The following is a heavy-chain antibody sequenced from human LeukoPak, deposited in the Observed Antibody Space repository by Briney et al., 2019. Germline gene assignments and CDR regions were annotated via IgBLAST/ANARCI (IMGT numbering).Heavy chain of an antibody. V-gene: IGHV3-23*01. CDR2: ISGSGGST. CDR1: GFTFSSYA. Sequence: TGGSLRLSCAASGFTFSSYAMSWVRQAPGKGLEWVSAISGSGGSTYYADSVKSRFTISRDNSKNTLYLQMNSLRAEDTAVYYCASVVVAARGFDYWGQGTLVTVSS. J-gene: IGHJ4*02. CDR3: ASVVVAARGFDY. D-gene: IGHD2-15*01.